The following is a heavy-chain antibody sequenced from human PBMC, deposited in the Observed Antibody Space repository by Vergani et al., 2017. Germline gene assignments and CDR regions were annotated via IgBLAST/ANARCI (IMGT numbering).Heavy chain of an antibody. D-gene: IGHD2-8*01. Sequence: QVQLQESGPGLVKPSETLSLTCSVSGGSMSGYYWSWIRQPPGKELEWIGYMYHSGSTNYNPSLETRVTISGDTSKNQFSLKLHSVTAADTAVYYCAREGYWTNGVCFTLFDVWGQGALVTVSS. V-gene: IGHV4-59*01. CDR1: GGSMSGYY. J-gene: IGHJ4*02. CDR2: MYHSGST. CDR3: AREGYWTNGVCFTLFDV.